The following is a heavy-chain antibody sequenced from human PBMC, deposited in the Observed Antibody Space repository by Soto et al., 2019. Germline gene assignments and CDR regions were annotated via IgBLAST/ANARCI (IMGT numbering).Heavy chain of an antibody. V-gene: IGHV3-7*03. D-gene: IGHD6-19*01. CDR1: GFTFSSYW. J-gene: IGHJ4*02. Sequence: GGSLRLSCAASGFTFSSYWMSWVRQAPGKGLEWVANIKQDGSEKYYVDSVKGRFTISRDNAKNSLYLQMNSLRAEDTAVYYCARGLSSSGWYRGAYYFDYWGQGTLVTVSS. CDR3: ARGLSSSGWYRGAYYFDY. CDR2: IKQDGSEK.